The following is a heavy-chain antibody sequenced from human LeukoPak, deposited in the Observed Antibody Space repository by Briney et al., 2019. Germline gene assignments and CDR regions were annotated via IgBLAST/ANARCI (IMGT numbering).Heavy chain of an antibody. J-gene: IGHJ4*02. CDR2: IYYSGST. Sequence: SETLSLTCTVSGGSISSYYWSWIRQPPGKGLEWIGYIYYSGSTNYNPSLKSRVTISVDTSKNQFSLKLSSVTAADTAVYYCARYRLMLWQFDDSGQGTLVTVSS. V-gene: IGHV4-59*08. CDR3: ARYRLMLWQFDD. CDR1: GGSISSYY. D-gene: IGHD3-16*01.